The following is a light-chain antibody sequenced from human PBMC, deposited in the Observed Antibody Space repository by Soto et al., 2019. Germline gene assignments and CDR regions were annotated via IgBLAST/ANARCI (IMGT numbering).Light chain of an antibody. V-gene: IGKV2-30*01. J-gene: IGKJ2*01. CDR2: KIS. CDR3: AGGTHWRYT. Sequence: DVVMTQSPLSLPVTLGQPASISCRSSQSLVYSDGNTYLNWFHQRPVQSPRRLIYKISNRDSGGPDRCSRSGSGSCISLESGWVVDGDVWISCCAGGTHWRYTCGHWTKLVVK. CDR1: QSLVYSDGNTY.